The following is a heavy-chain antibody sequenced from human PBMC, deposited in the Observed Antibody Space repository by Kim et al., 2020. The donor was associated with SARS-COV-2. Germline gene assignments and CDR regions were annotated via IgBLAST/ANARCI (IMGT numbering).Heavy chain of an antibody. D-gene: IGHD3-22*01. V-gene: IGHV3-74*01. CDR2: INGDGSFT. Sequence: GGSLRLSCAASEVTLSKYWMHWVRQAPGSGLVWVSCINGDGSFTSHADSVKGRFTISRDNAKNTLYLQMNSLGVDDTAVYYCVRDSSGSYWGQGTLVTVSS. CDR1: EVTLSKYW. J-gene: IGHJ4*02. CDR3: VRDSSGSY.